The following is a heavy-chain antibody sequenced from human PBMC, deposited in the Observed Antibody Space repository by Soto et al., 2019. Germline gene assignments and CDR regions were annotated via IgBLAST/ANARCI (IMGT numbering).Heavy chain of an antibody. Sequence: GGSLRLSCAASGFTFSSYAMSWVRQAPGKGLEWVSAISGSGGSTYYADSVKGRFTISRDNSKNTLYLQMSSLGAEDTAVYYCAKKKRELLSNLDYWGQGTLVTVSS. CDR3: AKKKRELLSNLDY. CDR1: GFTFSSYA. CDR2: ISGSGGST. V-gene: IGHV3-23*01. J-gene: IGHJ4*02. D-gene: IGHD1-26*01.